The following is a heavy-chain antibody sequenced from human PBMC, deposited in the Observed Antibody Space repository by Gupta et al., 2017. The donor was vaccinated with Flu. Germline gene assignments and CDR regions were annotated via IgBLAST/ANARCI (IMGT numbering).Heavy chain of an antibody. V-gene: IGHV3-30*18. CDR2: IAADGSHK. Sequence: QMHLVESGGGVVQFGTSLRLSCAAPGFTFSSYGMRWVRQAPGKGLEWVAEIAADGSHKDYADSVRGRFTISRDNSKNTLSLEMDSLRIEDTAVYYCAKDGPWTASCPYYCYYMDVWGKGTTVTVSS. CDR1: GFTFSSYG. D-gene: IGHD2-2*01. J-gene: IGHJ6*03. CDR3: AKDGPWTASCPYYCYYMDV.